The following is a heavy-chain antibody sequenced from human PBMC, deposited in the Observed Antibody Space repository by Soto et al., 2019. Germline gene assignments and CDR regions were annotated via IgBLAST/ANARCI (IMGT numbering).Heavy chain of an antibody. Sequence: GGSLRLSCAASGFTVSSNYMSWVRQAPGKGLEWISIIYSAGNAYYADSVKGRFTISRDNSKNTLYLQMNSLGAEDTAVYYCARDFVVGGPTINYYYGMDVWGQGTTVTVS. V-gene: IGHV3-66*01. J-gene: IGHJ6*02. D-gene: IGHD1-26*01. CDR1: GFTVSSNY. CDR2: IYSAGNA. CDR3: ARDFVVGGPTINYYYGMDV.